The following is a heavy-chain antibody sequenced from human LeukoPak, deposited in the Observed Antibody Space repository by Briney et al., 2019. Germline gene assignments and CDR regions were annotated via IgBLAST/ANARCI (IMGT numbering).Heavy chain of an antibody. Sequence: SETLSLTCTVSGGSISSYYWSWIRQPPGKGLEWIGYIYYSGSTNYNPSLKSRVTISVDTSKNQFSLKLSSVTAADTAVYYCARHPNHGGDYSIDYWGQGTLVTVSS. D-gene: IGHD2-21*02. CDR2: IYYSGST. CDR3: ARHPNHGGDYSIDY. V-gene: IGHV4-59*08. CDR1: GGSISSYY. J-gene: IGHJ4*02.